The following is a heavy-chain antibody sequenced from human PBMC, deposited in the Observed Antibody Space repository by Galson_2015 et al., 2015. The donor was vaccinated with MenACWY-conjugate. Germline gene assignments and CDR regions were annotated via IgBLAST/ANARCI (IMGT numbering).Heavy chain of an antibody. J-gene: IGHJ4*02. CDR2: IHPGDSDT. CDR1: GYIFTNYW. V-gene: IGHV5-51*01. Sequence: QSGAEVKKPGESLTISCKGSGYIFTNYWIGWVRQMPGKGLEWMGIIHPGDSDTRYSPSFQGQVTISADKSITTAYLQWSSLKPSDTAVYYCATGTYSTSWYNWGQGTLVTVSS. CDR3: ATGTYSTSWYN. D-gene: IGHD6-13*01.